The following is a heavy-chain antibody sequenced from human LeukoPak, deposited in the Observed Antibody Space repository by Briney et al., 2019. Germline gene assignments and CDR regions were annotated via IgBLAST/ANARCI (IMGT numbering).Heavy chain of an antibody. Sequence: PSQTLSLTCTVSGGSISSGGYYWSWIRQHPGKGLEWIGYIYYSGSTYYNPSLKSRVTISVGTSKNQFSLKLSSVTAADTAVYYCVGYYDSSGTYYFDYWGQGTLVTVSS. D-gene: IGHD3-22*01. V-gene: IGHV4-31*03. CDR1: GGSISSGGYY. J-gene: IGHJ4*02. CDR3: VGYYDSSGTYYFDY. CDR2: IYYSGST.